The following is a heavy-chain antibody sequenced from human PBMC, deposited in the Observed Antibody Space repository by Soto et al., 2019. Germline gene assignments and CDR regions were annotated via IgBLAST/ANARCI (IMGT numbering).Heavy chain of an antibody. V-gene: IGHV4-39*01. CDR1: GGSISSSSYY. J-gene: IGHJ3*02. D-gene: IGHD3-9*01. CDR2: IYYSGST. CDR3: ARHSPRYFDWFDDAFDI. Sequence: SETLSLTCTVSGGSISSSSYYWGWIRQPPGKGLEWIGSIYYSGSTYYNPSLKSRVTISVDTSKNQFSLKLSSVTAADTAVYYCARHSPRYFDWFDDAFDIWGQGTMVTVSS.